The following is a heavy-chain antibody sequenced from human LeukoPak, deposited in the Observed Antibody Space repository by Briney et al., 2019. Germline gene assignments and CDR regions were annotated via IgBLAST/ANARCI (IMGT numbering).Heavy chain of an antibody. CDR2: MNPNSGNT. J-gene: IGHJ6*03. D-gene: IGHD3-10*01. CDR3: ARGPNHSNFGGHYYYYMDV. Sequence: ASVKVSCKASGYTFTSYDINWVRQASGQGLEWMGWMNPNSGNTGYAQKFQGRVTMTRNTSISTAYMELSSLRSEDTAVYYCARGPNHSNFGGHYYYYMDVWGKGTTVTVSS. V-gene: IGHV1-8*01. CDR1: GYTFTSYD.